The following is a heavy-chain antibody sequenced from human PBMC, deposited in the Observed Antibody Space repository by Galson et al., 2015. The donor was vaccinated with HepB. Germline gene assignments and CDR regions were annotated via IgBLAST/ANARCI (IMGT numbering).Heavy chain of an antibody. Sequence: SLRLSCAASGFTFSSYAMHWVRQAPGKGLEWVAVISYDGSNKYYADSVKGRFTISRDNSKNTLYLQMNSLRAEDTAVYYCARDAQGYYGSTTTKRGYFQHWGQGTLVTVSS. V-gene: IGHV3-30-3*01. CDR2: ISYDGSNK. D-gene: IGHD3-10*01. J-gene: IGHJ1*01. CDR3: ARDAQGYYGSTTTKRGYFQH. CDR1: GFTFSSYA.